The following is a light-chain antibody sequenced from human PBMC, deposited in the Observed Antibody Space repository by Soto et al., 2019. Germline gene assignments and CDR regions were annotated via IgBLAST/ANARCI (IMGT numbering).Light chain of an antibody. CDR3: QQFSSYPLT. CDR2: GAS. V-gene: IGKV3-20*01. Sequence: EIVMTQSPATLSLSPGERATLSCRASQSVSSNYLAWYQQKPGQAPRLLIYGASSRATGIPDRFSGGGSGTDFTLTISRLEPEDFAVYYCQQFSSYPLTFGGGTKVDIK. CDR1: QSVSSNY. J-gene: IGKJ4*01.